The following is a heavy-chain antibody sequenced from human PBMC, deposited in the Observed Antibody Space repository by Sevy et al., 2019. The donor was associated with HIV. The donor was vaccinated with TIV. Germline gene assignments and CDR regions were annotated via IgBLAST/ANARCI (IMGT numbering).Heavy chain of an antibody. CDR3: ARDLYSSGWYGGMDV. CDR2: ISYDGSNK. Sequence: GGSLRLSCAASGFTFSSYAMHWVRQAPGKGLEWVAVISYDGSNKYYADSVKGRFPISRDNSKNTLYLQMNSLRAEERVVYYCARDLYSSGWYGGMDVWGQGTTVTVSS. D-gene: IGHD6-19*01. J-gene: IGHJ6*02. V-gene: IGHV3-30-3*01. CDR1: GFTFSSYA.